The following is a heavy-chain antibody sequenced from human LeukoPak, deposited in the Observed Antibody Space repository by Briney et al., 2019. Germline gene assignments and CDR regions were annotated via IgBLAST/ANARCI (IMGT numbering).Heavy chain of an antibody. V-gene: IGHV1-8*03. CDR2: MNPNSGNT. D-gene: IGHD4-11*01. J-gene: IGHJ5*02. CDR1: GYTFTSYG. Sequence: ASVKVSCKASGYTFTSYGISWVRQAPGQGLEWMGWMNPNSGNTDYAQKFQGRVTITRNTSISTAYMELSSLRSEDTAVYYCARGRATVTTHWVDPWGQGTLVTVSS. CDR3: ARGRATVTTHWVDP.